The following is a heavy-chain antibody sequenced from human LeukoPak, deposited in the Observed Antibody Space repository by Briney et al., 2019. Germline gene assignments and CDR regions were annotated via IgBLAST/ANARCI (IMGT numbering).Heavy chain of an antibody. D-gene: IGHD6-13*01. CDR1: GGTFSSYA. CDR2: IIPIFGTA. CDR3: ATGYLVTAGLMDV. Sequence: GASVKVSCKASGGTFSSYAISWVRQAPGQGLEWMGGIIPIFGTANYAQKFQGRVTITTDESTSTAYMELSSLRSEDTAVYYCATGYLVTAGLMDVWGQGTTVTVSS. V-gene: IGHV1-69*05. J-gene: IGHJ6*02.